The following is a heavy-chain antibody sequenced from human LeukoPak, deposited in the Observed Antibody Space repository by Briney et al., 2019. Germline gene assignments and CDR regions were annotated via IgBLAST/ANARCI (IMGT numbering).Heavy chain of an antibody. CDR1: GFTFSSYG. Sequence: GGSLRLSCAASGFTFSSYGMHWVRQAPGKGLEWVAVIWYDGSNKYYADSVKGRFTISRDNSKNTLYLQMNSLRAEDTAVYYCAKDYCSGGSCLGLWGQGTLVTVSS. CDR2: IWYDGSNK. D-gene: IGHD2-15*01. V-gene: IGHV3-33*06. CDR3: AKDYCSGGSCLGL. J-gene: IGHJ4*02.